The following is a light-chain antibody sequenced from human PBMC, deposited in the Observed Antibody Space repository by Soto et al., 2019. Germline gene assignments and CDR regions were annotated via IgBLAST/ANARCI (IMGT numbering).Light chain of an antibody. J-gene: IGLJ2*01. CDR2: SNN. CDR1: SSNIGSNT. CDR3: VAWDDSLNGYEV. Sequence: HSVLTQPPSASGTPGQRVTIACSGSSSNIGSNTVNWYQQLPGTAPKLVIYSNNQRPSGVPDRFSGSKSGTSASLAISGLQSEDEADYYCVAWDDSLNGYEVFGGGTK. V-gene: IGLV1-44*01.